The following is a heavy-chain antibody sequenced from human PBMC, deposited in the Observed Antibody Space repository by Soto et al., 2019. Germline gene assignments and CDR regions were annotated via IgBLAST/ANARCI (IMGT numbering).Heavy chain of an antibody. J-gene: IGHJ4*02. Sequence: EVQLVESGGGLVKPGGSLRLSCAASGFTFSSYSMNWVRQAPGKGLEWVSSISSSSSYIYYADSVKGRFTISRDNAKNSLYLQKNSLRAEDTAVYYCARVQYYDSSGYQIWGQGTLVTVSS. CDR2: ISSSSSYI. V-gene: IGHV3-21*01. CDR3: ARVQYYDSSGYQI. D-gene: IGHD3-22*01. CDR1: GFTFSSYS.